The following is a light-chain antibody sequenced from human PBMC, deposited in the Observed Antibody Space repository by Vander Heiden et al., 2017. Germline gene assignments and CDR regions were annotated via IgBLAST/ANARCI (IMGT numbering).Light chain of an antibody. V-gene: IGKV1-5*03. CDR1: QSIGSW. CDR2: KAS. Sequence: DIQMTQSPSTLSASVGDRVTITCRASQSIGSWLASYQQKPGKAPKVLIYKASSVESAVPSRFTGSGSRREFTLTTSSLQPDHIATYYCQQETNYSTTFGQ. J-gene: IGKJ1*01. CDR3: QQETNYSTT.